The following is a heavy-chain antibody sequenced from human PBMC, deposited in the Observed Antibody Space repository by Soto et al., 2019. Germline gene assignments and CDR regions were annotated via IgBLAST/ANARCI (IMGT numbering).Heavy chain of an antibody. D-gene: IGHD3-3*01. CDR2: ISTDNGNT. V-gene: IGHV1-18*01. CDR1: GYPFTIYD. J-gene: IGHJ5*02. Sequence: QVHLVQSGAEVKKPGASVKVSCKASGYPFTIYDITWVRQAPGQGLEWMGWISTDNGNTDYAQSPQGRVTMTTDTSTSTAYMELTSLRSDDTAVYYCARRSVSNFAWFAPWGQGTLVTVSS. CDR3: ARRSVSNFAWFAP.